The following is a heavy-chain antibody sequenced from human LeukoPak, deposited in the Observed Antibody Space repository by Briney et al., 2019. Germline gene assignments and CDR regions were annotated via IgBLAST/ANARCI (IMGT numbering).Heavy chain of an antibody. D-gene: IGHD6-19*01. V-gene: IGHV3-15*01. Sequence: KPGGSLRLSCAASGITFSDTWMSWVRRAPGKGLEWVARIQSIVNGGKTDYAAPVKGRFTVSRDDSKDMVFLQMNSLETEDTAVYYCAKFWAGYSSGWVDYWGQGTLVTVSS. CDR2: IQSIVNGGKT. J-gene: IGHJ4*02. CDR1: GITFSDTW. CDR3: AKFWAGYSSGWVDY.